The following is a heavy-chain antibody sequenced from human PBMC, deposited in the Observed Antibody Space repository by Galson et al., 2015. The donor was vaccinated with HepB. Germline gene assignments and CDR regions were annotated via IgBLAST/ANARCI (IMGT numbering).Heavy chain of an antibody. V-gene: IGHV3-33*01. D-gene: IGHD5-18*01. Sequence: SLRLSCAASGFTFSSYGMHWVRQAPDKGLEWVAVIWYDGDNKFYADSLKGRFTISRDNSKNTLYLQMNSLRAEDTAVYYCARGVYGYSYGPADYWGQGTLVTVSS. CDR1: GFTFSSYG. CDR2: IWYDGDNK. J-gene: IGHJ4*02. CDR3: ARGVYGYSYGPADY.